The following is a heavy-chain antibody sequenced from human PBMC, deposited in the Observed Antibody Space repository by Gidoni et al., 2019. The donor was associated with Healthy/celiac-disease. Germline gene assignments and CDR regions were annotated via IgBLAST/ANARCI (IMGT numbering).Heavy chain of an antibody. CDR2: IYYSGST. V-gene: IGHV4-31*03. CDR3: ARDHQIHDSSGYSNWFDP. Sequence: QVQLQESGPGLVKPSQTLSLTCTVSCCSISSGGYYWSWIRQHPGKGLEWIGYIYYSGSTYYNPSLKSRVTISVDTSKNQFSLKLSSVTAADTAVYYCARDHQIHDSSGYSNWFDPWGQGTLVTVSS. CDR1: CCSISSGGYY. J-gene: IGHJ5*02. D-gene: IGHD3-22*01.